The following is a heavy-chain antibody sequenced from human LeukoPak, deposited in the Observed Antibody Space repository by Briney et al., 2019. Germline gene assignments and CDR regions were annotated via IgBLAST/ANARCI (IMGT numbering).Heavy chain of an antibody. J-gene: IGHJ4*02. CDR2: ISGSGTNT. D-gene: IGHD5-18*01. CDR3: AKGDKPVIAMVKFDY. CDR1: GFTFSNYG. Sequence: GTLRLSCAASGFTFSNYGMTWVRQAPGKGLEWVSGISGSGTNTYYADSVKGRFTISRDNSKNTLYMQMNSLRAEDTAVYYCAKGDKPVIAMVKFDYWGQGTLVTVSS. V-gene: IGHV3-23*01.